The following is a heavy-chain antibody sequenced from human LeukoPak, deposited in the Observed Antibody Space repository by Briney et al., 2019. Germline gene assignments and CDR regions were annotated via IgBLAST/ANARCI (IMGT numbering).Heavy chain of an antibody. D-gene: IGHD1-26*01. Sequence: SETLSLTCTVSGGSISNYYWNWIRQPPGKGLEWIGEIYHSGSTNYNPSLKSRVTISVDKSKNQFSLKLSSVTAADTAVYYCGKLGDSWGQGTLVTVSS. CDR3: GKLGDS. CDR1: GGSISNYY. J-gene: IGHJ5*01. CDR2: IYHSGST. V-gene: IGHV4-59*12.